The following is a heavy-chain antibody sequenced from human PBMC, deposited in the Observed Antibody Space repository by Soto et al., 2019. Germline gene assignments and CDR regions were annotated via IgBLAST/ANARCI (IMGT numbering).Heavy chain of an antibody. D-gene: IGHD3-22*01. J-gene: IGHJ5*02. CDR2: ISYDGSNK. CDR3: AKDRRAGSSGYFGGWFDP. V-gene: IGHV3-30*18. Sequence: GGSLRLSCAASGFTFSSYGMHWVRQAPGKGLEWVAVISYDGSNKYYADSVKGRFTISRDNSKNTLYLQMNSLRAEDTAVYYCAKDRRAGSSGYFGGWFDPWGQGTLVTVSS. CDR1: GFTFSSYG.